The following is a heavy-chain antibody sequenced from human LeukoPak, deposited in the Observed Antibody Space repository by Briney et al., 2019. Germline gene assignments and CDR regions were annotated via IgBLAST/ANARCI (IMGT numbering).Heavy chain of an antibody. Sequence: SETLSLTCTVSGGSISTYYWSWVRQPAGKGLEWVGRIHTSGNSHYNPSFKSRVTMSVDTSKNQFSLKMRSVTAADTAVYYCAREGSATARPFVSDDYWGQGTLVTVSS. J-gene: IGHJ4*02. V-gene: IGHV4-4*07. CDR2: IHTSGNS. CDR1: GGSISTYY. CDR3: AREGSATARPFVSDDY. D-gene: IGHD6-6*01.